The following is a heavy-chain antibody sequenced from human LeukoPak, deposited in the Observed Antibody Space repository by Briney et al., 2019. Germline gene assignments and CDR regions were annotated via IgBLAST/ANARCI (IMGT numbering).Heavy chain of an antibody. CDR1: GFTFSSTS. Sequence: GGSLRLSCAASGFTFSSTSMSWVRQAPGKGLEWVAVTVGGGDGTHYADSVKGRFTISRDNSNNTLYLQMNSLRAEDTAVYYCARSRYSSPSNDYWGQGTLVTVSS. CDR2: TVGGGDGT. J-gene: IGHJ4*02. V-gene: IGHV3-23*01. D-gene: IGHD6-13*01. CDR3: ARSRYSSPSNDY.